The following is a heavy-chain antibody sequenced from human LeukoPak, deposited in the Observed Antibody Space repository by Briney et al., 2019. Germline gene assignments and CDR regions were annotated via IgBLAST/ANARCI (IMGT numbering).Heavy chain of an antibody. CDR2: IYYSGST. CDR3: EGSGSYREVYYYYGMDV. D-gene: IGHD3-16*02. J-gene: IGHJ6*02. CDR1: GGSISSGSYY. V-gene: IGHV4-39*01. Sequence: SETLSLTCTVSGGSISSGSYYWGWIRQPPGKGLEWIGSIYYSGSTYYNPSLKSRVTISVDTSKNQFSLKLSSVTAADTAVYYCEGSGSYREVYYYYGMDVWGQGTTVTVSS.